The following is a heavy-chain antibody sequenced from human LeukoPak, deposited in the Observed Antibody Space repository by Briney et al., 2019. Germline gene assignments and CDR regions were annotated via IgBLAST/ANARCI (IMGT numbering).Heavy chain of an antibody. V-gene: IGHV5-51*01. Sequence: AESLKIFSKASGYSFTSYWIGWVRRMPGTPVEWMGSIYPGDSDTRYSPSFQGQVTISADKSISTAYLQWSSLKASDTAMYYCARRSGDGFDYWGQGTLVTVSS. J-gene: IGHJ4*02. CDR2: IYPGDSDT. CDR3: ARRSGDGFDY. CDR1: GYSFTSYW. D-gene: IGHD5-24*01.